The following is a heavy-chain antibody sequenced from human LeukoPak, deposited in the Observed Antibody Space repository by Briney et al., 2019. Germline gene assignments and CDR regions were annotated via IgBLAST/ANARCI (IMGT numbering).Heavy chain of an antibody. J-gene: IGHJ4*02. Sequence: PGGSLRLSCAASGFNFRVYTMNWVRQAPGKGLEWVSSISSDSSYIYYADSLKGRFTISRDNAKNSLYLQMNSLSTEDTAVYYCARDLRRISEYWGQGTLVTVSS. D-gene: IGHD3-16*02. CDR3: ARDLRRISEY. CDR1: GFNFRVYT. CDR2: ISSDSSYI. V-gene: IGHV3-21*01.